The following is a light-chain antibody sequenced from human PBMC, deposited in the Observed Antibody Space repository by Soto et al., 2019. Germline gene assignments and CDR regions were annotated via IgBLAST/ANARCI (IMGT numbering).Light chain of an antibody. V-gene: IGKV3-11*01. J-gene: IGKJ4*01. Sequence: EIVLTQSPATLSLSPGDRATLSCRASQSVRSLLGWYQQKPGQAPRLLIYDASNRATGIPARFSGSGSGTDFTLTISSLETEDFAVYYCQQRSSWPLTFGGGTKVEIK. CDR1: QSVRSL. CDR3: QQRSSWPLT. CDR2: DAS.